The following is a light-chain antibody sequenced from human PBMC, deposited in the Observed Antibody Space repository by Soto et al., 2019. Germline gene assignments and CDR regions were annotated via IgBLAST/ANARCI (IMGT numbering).Light chain of an antibody. Sequence: EIVLTQSPGTLSLSPGERATLSCRASQSISSNYLAWYQQRPGQAPRLLIFGASYRATGIPDRFSGSGSGTDFTLTISRLEPEDFAVYYGQQYSSSPQEFTFGPGTRVDSK. CDR3: QQYSSSPQEFT. CDR2: GAS. J-gene: IGKJ3*01. V-gene: IGKV3-20*01. CDR1: QSISSNY.